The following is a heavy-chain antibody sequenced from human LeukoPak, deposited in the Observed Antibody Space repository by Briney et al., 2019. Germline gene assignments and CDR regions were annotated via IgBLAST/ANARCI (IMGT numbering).Heavy chain of an antibody. J-gene: IGHJ6*03. V-gene: IGHV1-18*01. CDR3: AREEGGNYYYMDV. D-gene: IGHD3-16*01. Sequence: ASVKVSCKASGYRFTSSGISWVRQAPGQGLEWMGWISGYNGETNYVQKFQGRVTMTTDSSTSTAYMELRSLRSDGTAVYYCAREEGGNYYYMDVWGKGTTVTVSS. CDR1: GYRFTSSG. CDR2: ISGYNGET.